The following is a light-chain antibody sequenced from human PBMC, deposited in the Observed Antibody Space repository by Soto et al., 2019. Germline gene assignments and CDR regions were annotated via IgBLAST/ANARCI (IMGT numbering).Light chain of an antibody. J-gene: IGKJ1*01. Sequence: DIQMTQSPSSVSASVGDRVTITCRASQSISSWLAWYQQKPGKAPKLLIYDASSLESGVPSRFSGSGSGTEFTLTISSLQTDDFASYYCQQYDSYSWTFGQGTKVDIK. CDR2: DAS. CDR3: QQYDSYSWT. CDR1: QSISSW. V-gene: IGKV1-5*01.